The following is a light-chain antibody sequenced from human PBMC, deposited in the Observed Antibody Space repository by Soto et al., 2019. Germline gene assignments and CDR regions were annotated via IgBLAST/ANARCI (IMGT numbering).Light chain of an antibody. J-gene: IGKJ3*01. CDR1: ESVSTY. CDR3: QHRRNTCT. Sequence: EIVLTQSPATLSLSPGETATLSCGASESVSTYLAWYQQKPGHAPRLLIYDASYRATGPPARFSGSRSMTDFTLTISSLEPEDSAVDYCQHRRNTCTFGPGTKGEIK. CDR2: DAS. V-gene: IGKV3-11*01.